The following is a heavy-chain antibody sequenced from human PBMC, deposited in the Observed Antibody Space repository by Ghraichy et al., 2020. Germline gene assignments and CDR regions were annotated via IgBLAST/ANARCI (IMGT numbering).Heavy chain of an antibody. CDR3: AKKASYCSGGSCSDY. D-gene: IGHD2-15*01. CDR2: ISGGGTYT. CDR1: GFTFSSFA. V-gene: IGHV3-23*01. J-gene: IGHJ4*02. Sequence: GESLNISCAASGFTFSSFAMTWVRQAPGKGLEWVSAISGGGTYTYYADSVKGRFTISRDNSKNTLYLHMNNLRTEDTAAYYCAKKASYCSGGSCSDYWGQGTLVTVSS.